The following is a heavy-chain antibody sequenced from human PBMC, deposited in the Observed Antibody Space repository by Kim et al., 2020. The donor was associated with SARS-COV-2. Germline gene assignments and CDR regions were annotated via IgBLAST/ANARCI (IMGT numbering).Heavy chain of an antibody. CDR2: INPSGGST. CDR3: ARMLGYSYGAALGGNWFDP. J-gene: IGHJ5*02. D-gene: IGHD5-18*01. CDR1: GYTFTSYY. V-gene: IGHV1-46*01. Sequence: ASVKVSCKASGYTFTSYYMHWVRQAPGQGLEWMGIINPSGGSTSYAQKFQGRVTMTRDTSTSTVYMELSSLRSEDTAVYYCARMLGYSYGAALGGNWFDPWGQGTLVTVSS.